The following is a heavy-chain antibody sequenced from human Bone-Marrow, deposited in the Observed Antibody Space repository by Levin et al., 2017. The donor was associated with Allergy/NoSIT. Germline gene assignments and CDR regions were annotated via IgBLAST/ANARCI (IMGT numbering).Heavy chain of an antibody. CDR2: ISYDGSNK. V-gene: IGHV3-30-3*01. D-gene: IGHD3-10*01. CDR3: ARGAYYYGSGSYSFDY. CDR1: GFTFSSYA. Sequence: GGSLRLSCAASGFTFSSYAMHWVRQAPGKGLEWVAVISYDGSNKYYADSVKGRFTISRDNSKNTLYLQMNSLRAEDTAVYYCARGAYYYGSGSYSFDYWGQGTLVTVSS. J-gene: IGHJ4*02.